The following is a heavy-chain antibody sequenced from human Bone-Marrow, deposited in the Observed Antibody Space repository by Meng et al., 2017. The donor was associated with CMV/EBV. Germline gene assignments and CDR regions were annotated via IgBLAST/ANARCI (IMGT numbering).Heavy chain of an antibody. V-gene: IGHV4-39*07. CDR1: GGSISSSSYY. CDR3: ARDQRPPTSRYTVTQRGNWFDP. D-gene: IGHD4-17*01. J-gene: IGHJ5*02. Sequence: SETLSLTCTVSGGSISSSSYYWGWIRQPPGKGLEWIGSIYYSGSTYYNPSLKSRVTISVDTSKNQFSLKLSSVTAADTAVYYCARDQRPPTSRYTVTQRGNWFDPWGQGTLVTVSS. CDR2: IYYSGST.